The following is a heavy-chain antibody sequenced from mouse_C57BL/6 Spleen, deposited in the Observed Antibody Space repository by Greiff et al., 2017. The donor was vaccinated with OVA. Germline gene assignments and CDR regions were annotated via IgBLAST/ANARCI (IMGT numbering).Heavy chain of an antibody. CDR3: TRSGFYDGPDY. V-gene: IGHV1-15*01. D-gene: IGHD2-3*01. CDR1: GYTFTDYE. CDR2: IDPETGGT. Sequence: QVQLQQSGAELVRPGASVTLSCKASGYTFTDYEMHWVKQTPVHGLEWIGAIDPETGGTAYNQKFKGKAILTADKSSSTAYMELRSLTSEDSAVYYCTRSGFYDGPDYWGQGTTLTVSS. J-gene: IGHJ2*01.